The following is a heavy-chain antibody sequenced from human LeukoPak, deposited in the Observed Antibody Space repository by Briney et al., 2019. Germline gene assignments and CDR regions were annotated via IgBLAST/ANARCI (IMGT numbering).Heavy chain of an antibody. V-gene: IGHV3-7*01. CDR2: IKRDGSVK. CDR1: GFTYSRYW. D-gene: IGHD1-20*01. J-gene: IGHJ4*02. Sequence: GGSLRLSCAASGFTYSRYWMRWVREAQGKGVEWVASIKRDGSVKKYVDSVEGRFNVYRENKKNSMYMKMNRLRADDTAVYYCARLSGDITVFDLWGQGTLVTVSS. CDR3: ARLSGDITVFDL.